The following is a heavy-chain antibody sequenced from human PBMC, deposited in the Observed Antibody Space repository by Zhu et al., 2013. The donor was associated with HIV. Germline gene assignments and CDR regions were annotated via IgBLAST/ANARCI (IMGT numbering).Heavy chain of an antibody. CDR2: MNPNSGNT. CDR1: GYTFTGYY. V-gene: IGHV1-8*03. J-gene: IGHJ3*02. D-gene: IGHD4-17*01. Sequence: SVKVSCKASGYTFTGYYMHWVRQATGQGLEWMGWMNPNSGNTGYAQKFQGRVTITRNTSISTAYMELSSLRSEDTAVYYCATMTTVGDDAFDIWGQGTMVTVSS. CDR3: ATMTTVGDDAFDI.